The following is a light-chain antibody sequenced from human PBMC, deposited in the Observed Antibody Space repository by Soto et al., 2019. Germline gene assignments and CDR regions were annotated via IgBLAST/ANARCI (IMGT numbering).Light chain of an antibody. V-gene: IGKV2-30*01. J-gene: IGKJ2*01. CDR2: KVS. CDR1: QSLVYSDRNTY. CDR3: MQGTHWPPYT. Sequence: DVVMTQSPLSLPVTLGQPASISCRSSQSLVYSDRNTYLNWFQQRPGQSPRRLIYKVSNRDSGVPDRFSGSESGTDFTLKISRVEAEDVGVYYCMQGTHWPPYTFGQGTKLQIK.